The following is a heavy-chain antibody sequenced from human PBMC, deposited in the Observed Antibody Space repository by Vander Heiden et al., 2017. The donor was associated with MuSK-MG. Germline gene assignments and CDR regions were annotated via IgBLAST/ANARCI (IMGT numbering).Heavy chain of an antibody. V-gene: IGHV3-7*01. J-gene: IGHJ5*01. CDR3: PRLSKDVDRLMEADS. Sequence: EVQLVESGAALVQPGRSLRLSCPASGLSFSTSWISWVRETPGKGLEWVANINQEGREKYYGDSGRGRFTISRDNTKNSLSLQMKSLREEDTAVYYCPRLSKDVDRLMEADSWAQGSLVSVS. CDR1: GLSFSTSW. D-gene: IGHD2-8*01. CDR2: INQEGREK.